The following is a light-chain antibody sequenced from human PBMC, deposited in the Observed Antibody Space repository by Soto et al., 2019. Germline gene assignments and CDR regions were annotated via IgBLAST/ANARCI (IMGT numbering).Light chain of an antibody. J-gene: IGKJ1*01. CDR2: KAS. Sequence: DIQMTQSPSTLSAFVGDRVTITCRASQSISSWLAWYQQKPGKAPKLLIYKASNLESGVPSRFSGSGSGTEFTLTISSLQPDDFATYDCQQYNSYPWTFGQGTKVEIK. CDR1: QSISSW. V-gene: IGKV1-5*03. CDR3: QQYNSYPWT.